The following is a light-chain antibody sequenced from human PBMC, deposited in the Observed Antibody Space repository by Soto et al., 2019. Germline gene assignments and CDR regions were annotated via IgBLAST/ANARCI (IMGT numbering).Light chain of an antibody. J-gene: IGLJ1*01. Sequence: QSVLTQPASVSGSPGQSITISCTGTSSDVGAYNFVSWYQHHPGKVPKLIIHEVSSRPSGVSNRFSGSKSGNTASLTISGLQAEDEADYYCCSYAGSYTFYVFGTGTKVTVL. CDR2: EVS. V-gene: IGLV2-14*01. CDR3: CSYAGSYTFYV. CDR1: SSDVGAYNF.